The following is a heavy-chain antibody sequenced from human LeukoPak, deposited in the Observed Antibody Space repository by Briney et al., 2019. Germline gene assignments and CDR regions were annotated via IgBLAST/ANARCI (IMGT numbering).Heavy chain of an antibody. D-gene: IGHD6-6*01. V-gene: IGHV4-34*01. CDR1: GGSFSGYY. Sequence: SETLSLICAVYGGSFSGYYWSWIRHPPGKGLEWIGEINHSGSTNYNPSLKSRVTISVDTSKNQFSLKLSSVTAADTAVYYCARGRRDWGQGTLVTVSS. CDR3: ARGRRD. CDR2: INHSGST. J-gene: IGHJ4*02.